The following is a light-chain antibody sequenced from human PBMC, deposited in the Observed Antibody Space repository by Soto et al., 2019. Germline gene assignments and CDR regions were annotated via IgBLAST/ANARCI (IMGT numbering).Light chain of an antibody. CDR2: GAS. Sequence: VLTQSPGTLSLSPGERATLSCRASQSVNNNYLARYQQKPGQSPRLLIYGASIRATAIPDRFSGSGSGTDFTLTSSRLEPEDSAVYYCQQHSRSITFGGGTKVEIK. CDR3: QQHSRSIT. CDR1: QSVNNNY. J-gene: IGKJ4*01. V-gene: IGKV3-20*01.